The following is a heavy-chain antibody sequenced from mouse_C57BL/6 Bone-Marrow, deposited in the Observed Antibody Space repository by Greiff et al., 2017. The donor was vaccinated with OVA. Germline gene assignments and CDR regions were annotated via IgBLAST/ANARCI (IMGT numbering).Heavy chain of an antibody. V-gene: IGHV3-8*01. CDR1: GYSITSDY. CDR2: ISYSGST. Sequence: DVKLQESGPGLAKPSQTLSLTCSVTGYSITSDYWNWIRKFPGNKLEYMGYISYSGSTYYNPSLKSRISITRDTSKNQYYLQLNSVTTEDTATYYCARYDGYYVGYFDVWGTGTTVTVSS. CDR3: ARYDGYYVGYFDV. J-gene: IGHJ1*03. D-gene: IGHD2-3*01.